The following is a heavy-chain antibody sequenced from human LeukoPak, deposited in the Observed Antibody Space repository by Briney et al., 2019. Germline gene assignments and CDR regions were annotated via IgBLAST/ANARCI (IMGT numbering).Heavy chain of an antibody. Sequence: SVKVSCKASGGTFSSYAISWVRQAPGQGLEWMGGIIPIFGTANYAQKFQGRVTITADESTSTAYMELSSLRSEDTAVYYCARALPMGLVGYYYYGMDVWGQGTTVTVSS. V-gene: IGHV1-69*01. J-gene: IGHJ6*02. CDR2: IIPIFGTA. CDR3: ARALPMGLVGYYYYGMDV. D-gene: IGHD2-15*01. CDR1: GGTFSSYA.